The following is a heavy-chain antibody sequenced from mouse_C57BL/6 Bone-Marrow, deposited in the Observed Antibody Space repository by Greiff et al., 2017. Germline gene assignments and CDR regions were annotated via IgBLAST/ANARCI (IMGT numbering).Heavy chain of an antibody. V-gene: IGHV2-2*01. CDR2: IWSGGST. Sequence: VKLQESGPGLVQPSQSLSITCTVSGFSLTSYGVHWVRQSPGKGLEWLGVIWSGGSTDYNAAFISSLSISKDNSKSQVFFKMNSLQADDTAIYYCASKGGYFDYWGQGTTLTVSS. J-gene: IGHJ2*01. CDR1: GFSLTSYG. CDR3: ASKGGYFDY.